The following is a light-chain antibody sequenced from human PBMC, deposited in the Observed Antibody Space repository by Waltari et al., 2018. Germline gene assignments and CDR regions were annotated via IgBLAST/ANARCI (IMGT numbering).Light chain of an antibody. J-gene: IGLJ3*02. CDR2: GVS. CDR1: SSDVGGYNY. CDR3: TSYITTRGDWV. V-gene: IGLV2-8*01. Sequence: QSALTQPPSASGSPGQSVTISCTGTSSDVGGYNYVSWYQQHPGKTPKLMVYGVSRRPAGVPVRFSGSKAGNTASLTISGLQAEDEADYYCTSYITTRGDWVFGGGTKLTVL.